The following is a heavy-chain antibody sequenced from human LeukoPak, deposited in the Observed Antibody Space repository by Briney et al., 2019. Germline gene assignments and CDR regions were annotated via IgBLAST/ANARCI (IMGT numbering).Heavy chain of an antibody. CDR2: ISSSGSTT. V-gene: IGHV3-48*03. Sequence: GGSLRLSCAASGFTFSSYEMNWVRQAPGKGLEWVSYISSSGSTTYYADSVKGRFTISRDNAKNSLYLQMNSLRAEDTALYYCARVSSSSWYPHGAFDIWGQGTMVTVSS. J-gene: IGHJ3*02. D-gene: IGHD6-13*01. CDR3: ARVSSSSWYPHGAFDI. CDR1: GFTFSSYE.